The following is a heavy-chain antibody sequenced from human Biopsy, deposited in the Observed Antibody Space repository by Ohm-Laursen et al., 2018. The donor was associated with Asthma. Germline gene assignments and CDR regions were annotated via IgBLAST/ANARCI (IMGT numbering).Heavy chain of an antibody. CDR2: ILKDASTQ. J-gene: IGHJ3*02. V-gene: IGHV3-30*01. CDR1: GFSFSNFA. CDR3: VRDGTDDAFDI. Sequence: SLRLSCTASGFSFSNFAIHWVRQAPGKGLEWVGVILKDASTQDYADSVKGRFTMARDNSKNTLDLQMNSLREEDTAVYYCVRDGTDDAFDIWGQRTVVSVSS. D-gene: IGHD1-1*01.